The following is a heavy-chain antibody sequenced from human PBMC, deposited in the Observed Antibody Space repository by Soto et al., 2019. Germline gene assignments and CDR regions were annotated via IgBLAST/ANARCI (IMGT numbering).Heavy chain of an antibody. J-gene: IGHJ4*02. Sequence: PSETLSLTCAVYGGSFSGYYWSWIRQPPGKGLEWIGEINHSGSTNYSPSLKSRVTISVDTSKNQFSLKLSSVTAADTAVYYCASGGMVGGAVDYWGQGTLVTVSS. V-gene: IGHV4-34*01. CDR3: ASGGMVGGAVDY. CDR1: GGSFSGYY. CDR2: INHSGST. D-gene: IGHD3-10*01.